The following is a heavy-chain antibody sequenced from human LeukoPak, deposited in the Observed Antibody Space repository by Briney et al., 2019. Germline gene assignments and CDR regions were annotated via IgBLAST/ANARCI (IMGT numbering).Heavy chain of an antibody. D-gene: IGHD3-9*01. V-gene: IGHV4-34*01. Sequence: PSETLSLTCAVYGGSFSGYYWSWIRQPPGKGLEWIGEINHSGSTNYNPSLKSRVTISVDTSKNQFSLKLSSVTAADTAVYYCARGPRSYDILTGYSIPPYYLDYWGQGTLVTVSS. J-gene: IGHJ4*02. CDR2: INHSGST. CDR1: GGSFSGYY. CDR3: ARGPRSYDILTGYSIPPYYLDY.